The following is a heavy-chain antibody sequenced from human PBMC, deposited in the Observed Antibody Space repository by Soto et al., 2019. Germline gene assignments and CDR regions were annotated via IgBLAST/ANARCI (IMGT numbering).Heavy chain of an antibody. D-gene: IGHD5-18*01. CDR1: GFTVSSNH. J-gene: IGHJ4*02. V-gene: IGHV3-53*01. CDR2: VYPGGNT. CDR3: ARGVDTAKAGY. Sequence: VQLVESGGGLIQPGGSLRLSCAASGFTVSSNHMTWVRQAPGRGPERVSTVYPGGNTYYADSVKGRFTISRDNSQNMLYLQMNSLRAEDTAVYYCARGVDTAKAGYWGQGTLVTVSS.